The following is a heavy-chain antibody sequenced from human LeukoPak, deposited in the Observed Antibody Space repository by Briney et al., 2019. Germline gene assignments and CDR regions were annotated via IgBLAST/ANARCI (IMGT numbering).Heavy chain of an antibody. CDR3: VRAAAAINYFDY. D-gene: IGHD2-15*01. J-gene: IGHJ4*02. Sequence: PSESLSLTCTVSVGSITTYYWSWVRHPPGRGLEWIGYIYYSGSTNYNPSLKSRVIISVDTSKNQFSLKLSAVTAADTAVYYCVRAAAAINYFDYWGQGTLVTVSS. V-gene: IGHV4-59*01. CDR2: IYYSGST. CDR1: VGSITTYY.